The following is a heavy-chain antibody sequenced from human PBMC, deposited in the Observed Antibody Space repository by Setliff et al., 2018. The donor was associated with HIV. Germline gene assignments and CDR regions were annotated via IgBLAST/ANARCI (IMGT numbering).Heavy chain of an antibody. V-gene: IGHV4-59*01. Sequence: KTSETLSLTCFVSGGSLNNYYWSWLRQPPGKELEWIAYIYYSGNTNYNPSLKSRVTISVDTSENKFSLKLTSVTAADTAVYYCARHGPRTASDIWGPGTLVTVSS. CDR3: ARHGPRTASDI. CDR1: GGSLNNYY. D-gene: IGHD2-2*01. J-gene: IGHJ3*02. CDR2: IYYSGNT.